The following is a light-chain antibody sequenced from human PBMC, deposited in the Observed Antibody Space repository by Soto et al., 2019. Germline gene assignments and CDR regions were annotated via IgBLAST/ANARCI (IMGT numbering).Light chain of an antibody. CDR1: QSVSSNY. V-gene: IGKV3-20*01. J-gene: IGKJ4*01. CDR3: QQYDTSPPLT. Sequence: EIVLTQSPGTLSLSPGDRATLSCRASQSVSSNYLAWYQQKPGQAPRLLIFGASSRSTGIPDRFSGSGSGTDFTLTISSLEPEDVAVYYCQQYDTSPPLTFGGGTKVEIK. CDR2: GAS.